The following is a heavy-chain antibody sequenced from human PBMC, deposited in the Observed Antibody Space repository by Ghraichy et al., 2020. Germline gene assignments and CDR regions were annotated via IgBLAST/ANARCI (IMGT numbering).Heavy chain of an antibody. CDR3: ARALPCGGDCYSFFDS. V-gene: IGHV4-59*01. CDR2: IYYSGST. D-gene: IGHD2-21*02. Sequence: SETLSLTCTVSGGSISSYYWSWIRQPPGKGLEWIGYIYYSGSTNYNPSLKSRVTISVDTSKNQFSLKLNSVTAADTAMYYCARALPCGGDCYSFFDSWGQGTLVTVSS. J-gene: IGHJ5*01. CDR1: GGSISSYY.